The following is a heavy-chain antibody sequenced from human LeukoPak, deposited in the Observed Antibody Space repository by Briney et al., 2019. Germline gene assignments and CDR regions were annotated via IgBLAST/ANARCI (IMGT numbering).Heavy chain of an antibody. V-gene: IGHV4-4*07. D-gene: IGHD3-10*01. J-gene: IGHJ4*02. CDR1: GGSISSYY. CDR3: ARDAKYYYGSRTFFFYEH. Sequence: SETLSLTCTVTGGSISSYYWSWIRQPAGKGLEWIGRIYISGSTNYNPSLKSRVTMSTDPSKNQFSLKLSSVTAADTAIYYCARDAKYYYGSRTFFFYEHWGQGTLLTVSS. CDR2: IYISGST.